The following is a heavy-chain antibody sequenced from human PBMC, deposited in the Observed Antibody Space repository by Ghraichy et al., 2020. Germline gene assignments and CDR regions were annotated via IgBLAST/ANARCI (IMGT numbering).Heavy chain of an antibody. CDR1: GVSFSGYY. CDR3: ARGGGYSNYVLHWFDP. CDR2: INHSGST. Sequence: SETLSLTCAVYGVSFSGYYWSWIRQPPGKGLEWIGEINHSGSTNYNPSLKSRVTVSVDTSKNQFSLKLTSVAAADTAVYYCARGGGYSNYVLHWFDPWGQGTLVTVSS. V-gene: IGHV4-34*01. D-gene: IGHD4-11*01. J-gene: IGHJ5*02.